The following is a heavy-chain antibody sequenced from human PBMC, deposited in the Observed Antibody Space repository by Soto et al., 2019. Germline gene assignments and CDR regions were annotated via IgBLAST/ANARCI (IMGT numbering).Heavy chain of an antibody. D-gene: IGHD2-8*01. CDR1: GYSFTSYG. Sequence: QVHLVQSGAEVKKPGASVQVSCKASGYSFTSYGISWVRQAAGQGLEWMAWISGYNGKTRFAPKYQGRLTMTIDTSTSTAYMDLRSLRSDDAAMYYCARDKMVKTDNGVDLWGQGTLVTVSS. V-gene: IGHV1-18*01. J-gene: IGHJ5*02. CDR2: ISGYNGKT. CDR3: ARDKMVKTDNGVDL.